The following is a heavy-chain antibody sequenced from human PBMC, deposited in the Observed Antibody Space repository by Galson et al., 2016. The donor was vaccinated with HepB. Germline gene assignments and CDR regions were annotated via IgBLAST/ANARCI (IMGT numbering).Heavy chain of an antibody. CDR3: ARGPESCGGDCYSD. J-gene: IGHJ4*02. Sequence: SVKVSCKVFGYILTQSSMHWVRQAPGKGLEWMGGFDAEDGETIYAQKFQGRVTMTEDISTDTAYMELSSLRSEDTDVYYCARGPESCGGDCYSDWGQGTLVTVSS. V-gene: IGHV1-24*01. D-gene: IGHD2-21*02. CDR2: FDAEDGET. CDR1: GYILTQSS.